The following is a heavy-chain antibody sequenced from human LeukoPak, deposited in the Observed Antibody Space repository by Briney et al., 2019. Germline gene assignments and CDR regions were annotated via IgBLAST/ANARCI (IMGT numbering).Heavy chain of an antibody. CDR1: GGSVNNYY. CDR2: VYYSGTT. Sequence: SETLSLTCTVSGGSVNNYYWSWIRQPPGKGLEWIGYVYYSGTTNYKPSLKSRVTISVDTSKNQFSLKLSSVTAADTAVYYCARAPGGNAGNFQHWGQGTLVTVSS. V-gene: IGHV4-59*02. D-gene: IGHD4-23*01. CDR3: ARAPGGNAGNFQH. J-gene: IGHJ1*01.